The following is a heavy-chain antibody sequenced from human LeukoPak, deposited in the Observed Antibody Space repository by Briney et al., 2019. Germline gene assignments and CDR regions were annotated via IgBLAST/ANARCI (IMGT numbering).Heavy chain of an antibody. CDR2: INHSGST. D-gene: IGHD2-2*01. CDR3: ASTQKYCSNTSCHYS. J-gene: IGHJ4*02. Sequence: SETLSLTCAVYGGSFSGYYWSWIRQPPGKGLEWIGEINHSGSTNYNPSLKSRVTISVDTSKNQFSLKLSSVTAADTAVYYCASTQKYCSNTSCHYSWGQGTLVTVSS. V-gene: IGHV4-34*01. CDR1: GGSFSGYY.